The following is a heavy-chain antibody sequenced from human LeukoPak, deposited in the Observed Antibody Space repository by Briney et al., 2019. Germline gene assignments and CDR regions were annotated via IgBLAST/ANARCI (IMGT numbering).Heavy chain of an antibody. Sequence: PGGSLRLSCAASGFTVSSNYMSWVRQAPGKGLEWVSVIYSGGSTYYADSVKGRFTISRDNSKNTLYLQMNSLRAEDTAVYYCAREIRDSYGYNRFDPWGRGTLVTVSS. CDR1: GFTVSSNY. CDR2: IYSGGST. D-gene: IGHD5-18*01. V-gene: IGHV3-53*01. CDR3: AREIRDSYGYNRFDP. J-gene: IGHJ5*02.